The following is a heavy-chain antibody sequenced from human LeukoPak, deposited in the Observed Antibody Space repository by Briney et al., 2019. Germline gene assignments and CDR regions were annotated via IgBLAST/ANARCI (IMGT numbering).Heavy chain of an antibody. Sequence: ASVKVSCKASGYTFTSYEINWVRQATGQGLEWMGWMNPNRANTGYAQKFQGRVTMTRDTSISTAYMELSSLTSEDTAVYYCARGPSYGSGSYNIYGIDYWGQGTLVTVSS. CDR2: MNPNRANT. CDR1: GYTFTSYE. D-gene: IGHD3-10*01. J-gene: IGHJ4*02. CDR3: ARGPSYGSGSYNIYGIDY. V-gene: IGHV1-8*01.